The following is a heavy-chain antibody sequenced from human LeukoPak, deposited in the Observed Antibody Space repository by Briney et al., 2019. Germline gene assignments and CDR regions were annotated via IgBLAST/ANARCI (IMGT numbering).Heavy chain of an antibody. CDR3: ARDRGYCSGGSCSNFDY. J-gene: IGHJ4*02. CDR2: IYHSGST. Sequence: PSETLSLTCTVSGGSISSYYWSWIRQPPGKGLEWIGSIYHSGSTYYNPSLKSRVTISVDTSKNQFSLKLSSVTAADTAVYYCARDRGYCSGGSCSNFDYWGQGTLVTVSS. CDR1: GGSISSYY. D-gene: IGHD2-15*01. V-gene: IGHV4-38-2*02.